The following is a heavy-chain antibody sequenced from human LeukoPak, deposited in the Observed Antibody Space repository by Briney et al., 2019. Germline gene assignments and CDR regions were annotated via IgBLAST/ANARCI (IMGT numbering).Heavy chain of an antibody. D-gene: IGHD3-22*01. Sequence: PGRSLRLSCAASGFTFGSYSMHWVRQAPGKGLEWLAVILYDGSMQYYAESMKGRLTISRDNSRNTVYMQMSSLRTEDTAVYYCARDPRGPTTYDSSARDSLDYWGQGTLVTVSS. CDR1: GFTFGSYS. J-gene: IGHJ4*02. CDR3: ARDPRGPTTYDSSARDSLDY. V-gene: IGHV3-30*03. CDR2: ILYDGSMQ.